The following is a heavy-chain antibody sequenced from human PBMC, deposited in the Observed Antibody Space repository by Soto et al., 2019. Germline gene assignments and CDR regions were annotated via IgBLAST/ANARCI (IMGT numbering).Heavy chain of an antibody. Sequence: GGSLRLSCAASGFTFSSYAMHWVRQAPGKGLEWVAVISYDGSNKYYAGSVKGRLTISRDNSKNTLYLQMNSLRAEDTAVYYCARDLGIVVVPAAIRRVPWFDPWGQGTLVTVSS. CDR3: ARDLGIVVVPAAIRRVPWFDP. J-gene: IGHJ5*02. CDR1: GFTFSSYA. V-gene: IGHV3-30-3*01. CDR2: ISYDGSNK. D-gene: IGHD2-2*02.